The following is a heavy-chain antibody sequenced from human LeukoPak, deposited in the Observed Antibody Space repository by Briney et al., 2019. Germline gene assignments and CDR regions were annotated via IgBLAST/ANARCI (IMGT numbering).Heavy chain of an antibody. V-gene: IGHV5-51*01. D-gene: IGHD3-3*01. CDR2: IYPGDSDT. Sequence: GESLKISCKGSGYSFTSYWIGWVRQMPGKGLEWIGIIYPGDSDTRYSPSFQGQVTISADKSISTAYLQWSSLKASDTAMYYCARAIPGFLEWFPFDYWGQGTLVTVSS. CDR3: ARAIPGFLEWFPFDY. J-gene: IGHJ4*02. CDR1: GYSFTSYW.